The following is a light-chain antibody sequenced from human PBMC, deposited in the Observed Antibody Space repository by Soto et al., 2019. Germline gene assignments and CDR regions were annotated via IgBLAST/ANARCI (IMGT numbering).Light chain of an antibody. CDR1: QSVSSY. CDR3: QQYYSYPPT. CDR2: GAS. J-gene: IGKJ1*01. Sequence: EIVFTQSPGTLSLSPGERATLSCRASQSVSSYLAWYQQKPGQAPRLLIYGASTRATGIPARFSGSGSGTEFTLTISCLQSEDFATYYCQQYYSYPPTFGQGTKVDIK. V-gene: IGKV3-15*01.